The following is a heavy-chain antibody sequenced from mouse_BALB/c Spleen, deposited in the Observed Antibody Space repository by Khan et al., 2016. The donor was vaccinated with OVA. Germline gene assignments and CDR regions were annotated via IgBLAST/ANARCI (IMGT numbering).Heavy chain of an antibody. V-gene: IGHV5-9-3*01. Sequence: EVQLQESGGGLVKPGGSLKVSCAVSGFTLSRYAMSWVRQTPEKRLEWVATISSGGTYTYYPDSVKGRFTISRDNAENTLYLQMSGLRSEDTAMYYCARSDGYYGRGAMDYWGQGTSVTVSS. J-gene: IGHJ4*01. CDR2: ISSGGTYT. D-gene: IGHD2-3*01. CDR1: GFTLSRYA. CDR3: ARSDGYYGRGAMDY.